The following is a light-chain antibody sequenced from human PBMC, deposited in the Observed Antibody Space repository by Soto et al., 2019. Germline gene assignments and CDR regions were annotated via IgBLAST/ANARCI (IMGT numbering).Light chain of an antibody. Sequence: QSLLTHPRSLSGSPGQSVTISCTGTSSDVGGYNYVSWYQQHPGKAPKLMIYDVNKRPSGVPDRFSGSKSGNTASLTISGLQAEDEADYYCCSYAGSYTLVFGTGTKVTVL. CDR2: DVN. CDR3: CSYAGSYTLV. CDR1: SSDVGGYNY. V-gene: IGLV2-11*01. J-gene: IGLJ1*01.